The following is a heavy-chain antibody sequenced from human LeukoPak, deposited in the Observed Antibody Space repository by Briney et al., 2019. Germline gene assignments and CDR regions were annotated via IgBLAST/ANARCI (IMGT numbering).Heavy chain of an antibody. CDR2: ISYDGSNK. CDR3: ARDRLVVTAMSNWFDP. D-gene: IGHD2-21*02. J-gene: IGHJ5*02. CDR1: GFTFSSYA. Sequence: GGSLRLSCAASGFTFSSYAMHWVRQAPGKGLEWVAVISYDGSNKYYADSMKGRFTISRDNAKKSLYLQMNSLRAEDTAVYYCARDRLVVTAMSNWFDPWGQGTLVTVSS. V-gene: IGHV3-30*04.